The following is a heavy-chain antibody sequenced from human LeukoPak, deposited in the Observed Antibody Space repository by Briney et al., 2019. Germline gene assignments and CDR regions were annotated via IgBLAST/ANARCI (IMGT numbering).Heavy chain of an antibody. CDR3: ANSXNYGGXSGYFDX. D-gene: IGHD4-23*01. V-gene: IGHV4-39*01. Sequence: SETLSLTCTVSGGSISSSSYYWGWIRQPPGKGLEWIGSIYYSGNTYYNPSLKSRVTISIDTSKNQFSLKLSSVTAADTAVYYCANSXNYGGXSGYFDXWGXGTXVXVSS. CDR2: IYYSGNT. J-gene: IGHJ4*01. CDR1: GGSISSSSYY.